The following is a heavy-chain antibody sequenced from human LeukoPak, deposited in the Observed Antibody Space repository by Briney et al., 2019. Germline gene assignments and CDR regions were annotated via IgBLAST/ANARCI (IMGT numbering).Heavy chain of an antibody. CDR3: ARFSRITWGDWGDAFDI. J-gene: IGHJ3*02. V-gene: IGHV4-34*01. D-gene: IGHD2-21*02. CDR2: IDDSGNT. Sequence: PSETLSLTCSVYGGSFSDYFWCWVRHCPGTGLEWMGEIDDSGNTNYNTSLMRRVIVSMEKSKKQFSLVMRSVAAADTAVYYCARFSRITWGDWGDAFDIWGQGTTVIVSS. CDR1: GGSFSDYF.